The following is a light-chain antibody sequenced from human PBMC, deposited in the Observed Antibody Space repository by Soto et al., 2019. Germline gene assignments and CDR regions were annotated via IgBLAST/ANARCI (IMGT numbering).Light chain of an antibody. Sequence: DIQMTQSPSTLSASVGDRVIITCRASESISNWLAWYRQKPGKAPNLLIYKASSLKSGVPSRFSGSGSGTEFTLTISNLQPDDFATYYCQQYDTYWTFGQGTKVDI. CDR2: KAS. J-gene: IGKJ1*01. CDR3: QQYDTYWT. V-gene: IGKV1-5*03. CDR1: ESISNW.